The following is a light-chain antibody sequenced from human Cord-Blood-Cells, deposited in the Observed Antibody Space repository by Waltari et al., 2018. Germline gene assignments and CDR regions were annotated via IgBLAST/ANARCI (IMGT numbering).Light chain of an antibody. CDR2: LGS. CDR3: MQALQTPLT. V-gene: IGKV2-28*01. Sequence: DNVMTQSPLSLPVPPGEPASISCRSSQGLLHSNGYNYLDWYLQKPGQSPQLLIYLGSNRASGVPDRFSGSGSGTDFTLKISRVEAEDVGVYYCMQALQTPLTFGPGTKVDIK. CDR1: QGLLHSNGYNY. J-gene: IGKJ3*01.